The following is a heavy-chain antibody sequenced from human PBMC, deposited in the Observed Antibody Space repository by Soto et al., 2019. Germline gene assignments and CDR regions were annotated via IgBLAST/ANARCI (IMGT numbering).Heavy chain of an antibody. J-gene: IGHJ6*03. V-gene: IGHV4-4*02. D-gene: IGHD6-19*01. CDR3: ARRRDMAAPPYYYYYMDV. CDR2: IYHSGST. Sequence: SETLSLTCAVSSGSISSSNWWSWVRQPPGKGLEWIGEIYHSGSTNYNPSLKSRVTISVDKSKNQFSLKLSSVTAADTAVYYCARRRDMAAPPYYYYYMDVWGKGTTVTVSS. CDR1: SGSISSSNW.